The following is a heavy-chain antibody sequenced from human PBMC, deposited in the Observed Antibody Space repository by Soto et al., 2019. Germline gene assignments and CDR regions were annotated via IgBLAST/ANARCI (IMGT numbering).Heavy chain of an antibody. Sequence: QVQLVESGGGVVQPGGSLRLSCTTSGLTFNTYGMHWVRQAPGKGLERVAIIWYDGSNKYYADSVKGRFTISRDNSRNTLYLQMNSLRAEDTALSYCARADCTGAYCYSWPFNYGVDVWGQGTTVTVSS. CDR1: GLTFNTYG. CDR2: IWYDGSNK. CDR3: ARADCTGAYCYSWPFNYGVDV. V-gene: IGHV3-33*08. D-gene: IGHD2-15*01. J-gene: IGHJ6*02.